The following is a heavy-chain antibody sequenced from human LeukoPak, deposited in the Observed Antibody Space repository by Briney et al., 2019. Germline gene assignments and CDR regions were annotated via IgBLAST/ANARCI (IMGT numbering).Heavy chain of an antibody. CDR2: ISPSSHDI. Sequence: PGGSLRLSCAASGFIFTDYYMSWVRQTAGKGLGCIAYISPSSHDIIYADSVKGRFTISRDNAKNSVYLQMNSLRAEDTAVYYCAKTARLFDYWGHGTQVTVSS. V-gene: IGHV3-11*06. CDR1: GFIFTDYY. D-gene: IGHD6-6*01. CDR3: AKTARLFDY. J-gene: IGHJ4*01.